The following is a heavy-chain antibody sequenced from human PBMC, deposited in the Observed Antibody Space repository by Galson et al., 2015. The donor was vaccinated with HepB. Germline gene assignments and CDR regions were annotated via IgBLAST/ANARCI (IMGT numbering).Heavy chain of an antibody. CDR2: IIPIFGTA. CDR1: GGTFSSYA. J-gene: IGHJ4*02. D-gene: IGHD5-24*01. Sequence: SVKVSCKASGGTFSSYAISWVRQAPGQGLEWMGGIIPIFGTANYAQKFQGRVTITADESTSTAYMELSSLRSEDTAVYYCAREGRLGEMATNGFDYWGQGTLVTVSS. V-gene: IGHV1-69*13. CDR3: AREGRLGEMATNGFDY.